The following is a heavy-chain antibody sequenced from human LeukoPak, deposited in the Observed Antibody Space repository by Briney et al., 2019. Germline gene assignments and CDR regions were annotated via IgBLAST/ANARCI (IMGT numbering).Heavy chain of an antibody. CDR3: ASDSDIVVVLPAHSFDL. CDR2: IYYSGST. CDR1: GFTFSSYW. Sequence: GSLRLSCAASGFTFSSYWMSWVRQAPGKGLEWIGSIYYSGSTYYNPSLKSRVIISVDTSKNQHSLKLRSVTAADTAVYYCASDSDIVVVLPAHSFDLWGQGNRATVSS. V-gene: IGHV4-39*07. J-gene: IGHJ4*02. D-gene: IGHD2-2*01.